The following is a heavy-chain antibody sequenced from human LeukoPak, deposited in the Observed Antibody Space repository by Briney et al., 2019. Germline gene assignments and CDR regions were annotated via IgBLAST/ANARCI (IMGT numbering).Heavy chain of an antibody. J-gene: IGHJ4*02. V-gene: IGHV3-23*01. CDR1: GFTFTTNA. CDR3: AKGQELDDGVFDS. D-gene: IGHD1-1*01. Sequence: GGSPRLSCSASGFTFTTNAMTWVRQAPGKGLEWVSTIRGNGDRTHYADSVTGRFTISRDNSKNTLYLQMNSLRGEDSAIYYCAKGQELDDGVFDSWGQGTLVTVSS. CDR2: IRGNGDRT.